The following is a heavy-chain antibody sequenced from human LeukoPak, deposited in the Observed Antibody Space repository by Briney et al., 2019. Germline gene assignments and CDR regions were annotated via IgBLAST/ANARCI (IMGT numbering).Heavy chain of an antibody. CDR3: AREGEYSFWRSYGTYDYYYFMDV. CDR1: GFTFSSYA. Sequence: GGSLRLSCAASGFTFSSYAMSWVRQAPGKGLEWVSAISGSGGSTYYADSVKGRFTISRDNSKNTLYLQMNNLRVEDTAVYFCAREGEYSFWRSYGTYDYYYFMDVWGKGTTVTVSS. J-gene: IGHJ6*03. CDR2: ISGSGGST. V-gene: IGHV3-23*01. D-gene: IGHD3-3*01.